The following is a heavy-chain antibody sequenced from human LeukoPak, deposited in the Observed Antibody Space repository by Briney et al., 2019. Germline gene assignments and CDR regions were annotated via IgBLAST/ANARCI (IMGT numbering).Heavy chain of an antibody. CDR2: ISPSGDIT. J-gene: IGHJ4*02. V-gene: IGHV3-23*01. Sequence: GGTLRLSCAGYGFTFSNHGMNGVRQAAGKGLEWVSGISPSGDITYYVDSVKGRFTISRDNSKNTFYLQMNSLRAEDTAVYYCAKDSGWLRFHYWGQGTLVTVSS. CDR1: GFTFSNHG. D-gene: IGHD5-12*01. CDR3: AKDSGWLRFHY.